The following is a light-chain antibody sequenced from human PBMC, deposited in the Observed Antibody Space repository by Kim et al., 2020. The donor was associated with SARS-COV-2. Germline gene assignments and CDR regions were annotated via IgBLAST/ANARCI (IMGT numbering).Light chain of an antibody. V-gene: IGLV2-23*02. Sequence: QSALTQTASVSGSPGQSITISCTGASSDVGSYNLVSWYQQHPDKAPKLMIYEVTKRPSGVSNRFSGSKSGNTASLTISGLQAEDEADYYCCSYARNNIFPMVFGGGTKVTVL. CDR3: CSYARNNIFPMV. CDR2: EVT. J-gene: IGLJ3*02. CDR1: SSDVGSYNL.